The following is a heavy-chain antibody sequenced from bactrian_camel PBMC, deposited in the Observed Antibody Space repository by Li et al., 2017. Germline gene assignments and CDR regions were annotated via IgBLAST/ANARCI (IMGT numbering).Heavy chain of an antibody. CDR3: APAWGSVCEAWSGYTE. CDR1: GSPITSVR. V-gene: IGHV3S40*01. Sequence: DVQLVESGGGSVQAGGSLTLSCSVSGSPITSVRMGWFRQSPGKEREAVAAYYAITNTRYADSVKGRFTVSLDNRKNTVYLQMNSLRPDDSGMYYCAPAWGSVCEAWSGYTEWGRGTQVTVS. D-gene: IGHD3*01. J-gene: IGHJ4*01. CDR2: YYAITNT.